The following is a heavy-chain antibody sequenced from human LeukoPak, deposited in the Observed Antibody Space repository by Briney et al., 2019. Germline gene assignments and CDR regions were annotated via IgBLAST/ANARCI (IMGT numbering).Heavy chain of an antibody. Sequence: SETLSLTCAVYGGSFSGYYWSWIRQPPGKGLEWIGEINHSGSTNYNPSLKSRVTISVDTSKNQFSLKLSSVTAADTAVYYCARGRAYYDYVWGSYRYVYFDYWGQGTLVTVSS. D-gene: IGHD3-16*02. V-gene: IGHV4-34*01. CDR2: INHSGST. J-gene: IGHJ4*02. CDR3: ARGRAYYDYVWGSYRYVYFDY. CDR1: GGSFSGYY.